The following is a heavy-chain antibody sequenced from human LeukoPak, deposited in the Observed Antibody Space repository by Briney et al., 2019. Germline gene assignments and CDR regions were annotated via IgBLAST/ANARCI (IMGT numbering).Heavy chain of an antibody. V-gene: IGHV4-61*08. J-gene: IGHJ6*03. Sequence: SETLSLTCTVSGGSISSGDYYWSWIRQPPGKGLVWIGYIYYSGSTNYNPSLKSRVTISVDTSKNQFSLKLSSVTAADTAVYYCARGFFGVAPSGYYMDVWGKGTTVTVSS. D-gene: IGHD3-3*01. CDR2: IYYSGST. CDR1: GGSISSGDYY. CDR3: ARGFFGVAPSGYYMDV.